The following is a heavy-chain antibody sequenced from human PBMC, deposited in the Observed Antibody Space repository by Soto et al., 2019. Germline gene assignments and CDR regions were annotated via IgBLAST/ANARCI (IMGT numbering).Heavy chain of an antibody. D-gene: IGHD6-13*01. V-gene: IGHV1-46*01. CDR2: INPSGGST. J-gene: IGHJ6*02. CDR1: GYTFTSYY. CDR3: ARDLSIAADTYYYYYGMDV. Sequence: ASVKVSWKASGYTFTSYYMHWVRQAPGQGLEWMGIINPSGGSTSYAQKFQGRVTMTRDTSTSTVYMELSSLRSEDTAVYYCARDLSIAADTYYYYYGMDVWGQGTTVTVSS.